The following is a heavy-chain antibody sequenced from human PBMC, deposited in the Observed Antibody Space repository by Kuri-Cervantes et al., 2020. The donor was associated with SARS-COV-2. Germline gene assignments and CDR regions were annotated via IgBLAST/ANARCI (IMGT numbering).Heavy chain of an antibody. CDR2: IYYSGST. CDR3: ARLQRVVVPAASFDY. Sequence: GSLRLSCTVFGGSISSSDYYWDWIRQPPGKGLEWIGSIYYSGSTYNNPSLKSRVTISADTSKNQFSLRLSSVTAADTAVYYCARLQRVVVPAASFDYWGQGTLVTVSS. V-gene: IGHV4-39*01. CDR1: GGSISSSDYY. J-gene: IGHJ4*02. D-gene: IGHD2-2*01.